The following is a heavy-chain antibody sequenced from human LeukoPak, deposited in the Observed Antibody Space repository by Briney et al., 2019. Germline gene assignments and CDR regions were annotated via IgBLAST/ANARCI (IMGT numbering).Heavy chain of an antibody. CDR1: GVPITSYF. CDR3: AREGYGSGSSHFMDV. J-gene: IGHJ6*03. D-gene: IGHD3-10*01. Sequence: SSETLSLTCTVSGVPITSYFWTWIRQAPGKGLAWIGYIYYIGTTNYNPSLKSRATMSVDMSKNQFSLKLTSVTAADTAVYYCAREGYGSGSSHFMDVWGTGTTVTVSS. V-gene: IGHV4-59*01. CDR2: IYYIGTT.